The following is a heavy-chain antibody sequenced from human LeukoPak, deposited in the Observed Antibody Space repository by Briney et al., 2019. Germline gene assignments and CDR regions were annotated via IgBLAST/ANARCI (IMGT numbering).Heavy chain of an antibody. Sequence: GGSLRLSCAASGFTFSSYSMNWVRQAPGKGLEWVSYISSSSSTIYYADSVKGRFTISRDNAKNSLYLQMNSLRAEDTAVYYCARDRDTSYDFWSGYYLRGNYYYYGMDVWGQGTTVTVSS. D-gene: IGHD3-3*01. V-gene: IGHV3-48*01. CDR2: ISSSSSTI. CDR1: GFTFSSYS. J-gene: IGHJ6*02. CDR3: ARDRDTSYDFWSGYYLRGNYYYYGMDV.